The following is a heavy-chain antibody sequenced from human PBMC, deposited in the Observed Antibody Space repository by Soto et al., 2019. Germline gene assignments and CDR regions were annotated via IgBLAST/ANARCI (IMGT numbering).Heavy chain of an antibody. CDR1: GFTFSDYY. Sequence: PGGSLRLSCAASGFTFSDYYMTWIRQAPGKGLEWISYINSGGDTIYYADSVKGRFTISRDNAKNSLYLQMNSLRAEDTALYYCARTRGAAADNWGQGTQVTVSS. CDR3: ARTRGAAADN. J-gene: IGHJ4*02. V-gene: IGHV3-11*01. D-gene: IGHD6-25*01. CDR2: INSGGDTI.